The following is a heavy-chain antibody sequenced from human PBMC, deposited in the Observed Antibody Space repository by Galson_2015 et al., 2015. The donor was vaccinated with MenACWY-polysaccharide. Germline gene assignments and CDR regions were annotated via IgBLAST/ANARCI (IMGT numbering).Heavy chain of an antibody. J-gene: IGHJ5*02. CDR2: MDYRGIF. CDR3: AGLAAGCPFGWFDP. Sequence: ETLSLTCTVSGGSISSYKWIWIRHSPGRGLEWIGYMDYRGIFNYNPSLRSRATVSVDTSTREVSLKLTSVTSADTAVYYCAGLAAGCPFGWFDPWGQGILVAVSS. D-gene: IGHD6-19*01. CDR1: GGSISSYK. V-gene: IGHV4-59*03.